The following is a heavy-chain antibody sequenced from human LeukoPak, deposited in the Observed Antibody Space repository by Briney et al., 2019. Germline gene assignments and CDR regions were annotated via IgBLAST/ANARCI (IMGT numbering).Heavy chain of an antibody. Sequence: SETLSLTCTVSGGSISSSSYYWGWIRQPPGKGLEWIGSIYYSGSTYYNPSLKSRVTISVDTSKNQFSPKLSSVTAADTAVYYCASVSAAGIDYWGQRTLVTVSS. CDR2: IYYSGST. CDR1: GGSISSSSYY. CDR3: ASVSAAGIDY. J-gene: IGHJ4*02. V-gene: IGHV4-39*07. D-gene: IGHD6-13*01.